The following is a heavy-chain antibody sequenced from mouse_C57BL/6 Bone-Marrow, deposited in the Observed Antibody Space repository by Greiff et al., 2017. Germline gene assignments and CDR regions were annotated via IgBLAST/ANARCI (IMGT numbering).Heavy chain of an antibody. CDR3: ARCGYAMDY. V-gene: IGHV1-9*01. CDR2: ILPGSGGT. CDR1: GYTFTGYW. J-gene: IGHJ4*01. Sequence: QVHVQQSGAELMKPGASVKLSCKATGYTFTGYWIEWVKQRPGHGLEWIGEILPGSGGTNYNEKFKGKATLTADTSSNTAYMQLSSLTAEDSAIYYCARCGYAMDYWGQGTSVTVSS.